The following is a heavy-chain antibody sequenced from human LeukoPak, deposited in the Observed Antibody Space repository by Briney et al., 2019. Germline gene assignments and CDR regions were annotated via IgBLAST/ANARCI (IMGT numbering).Heavy chain of an antibody. D-gene: IGHD3-22*01. CDR3: ARVPYYDSSGINSYDY. V-gene: IGHV7-4-1*02. CDR2: INTKTGSP. J-gene: IGHJ4*02. Sequence: ASVKVSCKASGYTFFSYALNWVRQAPGQGLEWMGWINTKTGSPTYAQGFTGRFVFSLDTSVSTAYLQISSLKAEDTAVYYCARVPYYDSSGINSYDYWGQGTLVTVSS. CDR1: GYTFFSYA.